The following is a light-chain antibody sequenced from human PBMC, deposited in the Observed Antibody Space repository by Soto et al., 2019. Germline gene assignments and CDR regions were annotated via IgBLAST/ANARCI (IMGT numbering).Light chain of an antibody. CDR1: SSDVGGYNY. J-gene: IGLJ2*01. Sequence: HSVLTQPPSASGSPGQSVTISCTGTSSDVGGYNYVSWYQQHPGKAPKLMIYEVSKRPSGVPDRFSGSKSGNTASLTASGLQAEDEADYYCSSYAGINNLVFGGGTKLTVL. CDR3: SSYAGINNLV. CDR2: EVS. V-gene: IGLV2-8*01.